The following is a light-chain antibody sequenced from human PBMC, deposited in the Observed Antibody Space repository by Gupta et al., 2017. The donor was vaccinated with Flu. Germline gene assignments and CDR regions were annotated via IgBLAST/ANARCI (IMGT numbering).Light chain of an antibody. CDR2: VAT. J-gene: IGKJ4*01. Sequence: DIQVTQSPSSLSASVGDRITITCRTSQNINMYLNWYQKKPGRAPKLLIYVATSWQSGVPSRFSGSGSGTEFTLTISSRQPEDFATYYCQQSYNTPQLAFGGGTKVEI. CDR3: QQSYNTPQLA. V-gene: IGKV1-39*01. CDR1: QNINMY.